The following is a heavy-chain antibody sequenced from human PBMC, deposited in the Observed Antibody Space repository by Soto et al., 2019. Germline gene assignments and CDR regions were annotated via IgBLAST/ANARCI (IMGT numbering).Heavy chain of an antibody. V-gene: IGHV4-59*01. CDR1: GGSIGSYH. Sequence: PSETLSLTCTVSGGSIGSYHWSWVRQPPGKGLEWIASVYYTGTTNYNPSLGSRVTISIDASENQISLKLTSVTAADTAFYYCARDKVLTGMFDLWGQGTLVTVSS. CDR3: ARDKVLTGMFDL. D-gene: IGHD3-16*01. CDR2: VYYTGTT. J-gene: IGHJ5*02.